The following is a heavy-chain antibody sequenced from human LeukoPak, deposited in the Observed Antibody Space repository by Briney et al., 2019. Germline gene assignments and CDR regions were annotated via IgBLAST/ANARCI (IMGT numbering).Heavy chain of an antibody. J-gene: IGHJ6*02. Sequence: EASVKVSCKASGGTFSSYAISWVRQAPGQGLEWMGGIIPIFGTANYAQKFQGRVTITADESTSTAYTELSSLRSEDTAVYYCARDGEQPPYYYYGMDVWGQGTTVTVSS. CDR1: GGTFSSYA. CDR2: IIPIFGTA. D-gene: IGHD1-26*01. V-gene: IGHV1-69*13. CDR3: ARDGEQPPYYYYGMDV.